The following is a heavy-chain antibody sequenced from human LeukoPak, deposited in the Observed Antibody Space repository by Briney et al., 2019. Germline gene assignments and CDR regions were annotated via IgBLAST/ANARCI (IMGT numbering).Heavy chain of an antibody. Sequence: SETLSLTCTLSGGSVTTSSFYWAWIRQPPGKGLECIGTIYYSGITYYHSSLKSRVTMSVDTSKNQFSLKLSSVTAADTAVYYCARDQRSYTTRNWFDPWGQGTLVTVSS. CDR3: ARDQRSYTTRNWFDP. CDR2: IYYSGIT. J-gene: IGHJ5*02. CDR1: GGSVTTSSFY. V-gene: IGHV4-39*07. D-gene: IGHD3-10*01.